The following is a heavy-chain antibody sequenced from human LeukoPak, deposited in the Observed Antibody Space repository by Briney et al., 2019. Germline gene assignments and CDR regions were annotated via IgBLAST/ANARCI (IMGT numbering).Heavy chain of an antibody. CDR1: GGTFSSYA. D-gene: IGHD5-18*01. CDR2: IIPIFGTA. J-gene: IGHJ4*02. V-gene: IGHV1-69*13. CDR3: ARPVDTAMVGQFDY. Sequence: SVKVSCKASGGTFSSYAISWVRQAPGQGLEWMGGIIPIFGTANYAQKFQGRVTITADESTSTAYMELSGLRSEDTAVYYCARPVDTAMVGQFDYWGQGTLVTVSS.